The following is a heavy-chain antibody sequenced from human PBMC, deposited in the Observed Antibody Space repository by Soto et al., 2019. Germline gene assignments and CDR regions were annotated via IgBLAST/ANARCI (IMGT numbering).Heavy chain of an antibody. V-gene: IGHV1-69*12. D-gene: IGHD5-18*01. CDR1: GGTFSSYA. CDR3: ARVGVQLWGGGYFDS. Sequence: QVQLVQSGAEVKKPGSSVKVSCKSSGGTFSSYAISWVRQAPGQGLEWMGWIIPIFGTAHYAQKFQGRVTITADESTSTAYMELSSLRSEDTAVYYCARVGVQLWGGGYFDSWGQGTLVTVSS. CDR2: IIPIFGTA. J-gene: IGHJ4*02.